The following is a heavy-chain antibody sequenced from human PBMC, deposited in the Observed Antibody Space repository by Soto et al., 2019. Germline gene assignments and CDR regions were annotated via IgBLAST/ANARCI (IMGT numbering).Heavy chain of an antibody. CDR3: ARNGALDY. J-gene: IGHJ4*02. D-gene: IGHD2-8*01. V-gene: IGHV4-30-4*01. CDR1: GGSISSGDYY. CDR2: ILYSGTT. Sequence: LCGGSISSGDYYWRWIRQPPGKGLEWIGYILYSGTTNYNPSLESRLTISVDTSKNQFSLKLTSVTAADTAVYYCARNGALDYWGRGTLVTVSS.